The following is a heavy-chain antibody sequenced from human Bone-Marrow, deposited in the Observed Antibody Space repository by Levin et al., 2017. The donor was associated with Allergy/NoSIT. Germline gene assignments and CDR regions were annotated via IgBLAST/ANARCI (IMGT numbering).Heavy chain of an antibody. J-gene: IGHJ6*02. CDR1: GGSVSGGSYS. CDR3: ARDPGYSSGWSYDYQYNMDV. CDR2: ISYSGST. D-gene: IGHD6-19*01. V-gene: IGHV4-61*01. Sequence: NASETLSLICTVSGGSVSGGSYSWSWIRQPPGKGLEWIGDISYSGSTSYNPSLKSRVTISADTSKNEVSLKLKSVTVADTAVYYCARDPGYSSGWSYDYQYNMDVWGQGTTVTVSS.